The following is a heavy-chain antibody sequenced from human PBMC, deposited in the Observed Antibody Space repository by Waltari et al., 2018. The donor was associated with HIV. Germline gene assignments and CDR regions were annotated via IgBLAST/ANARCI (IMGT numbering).Heavy chain of an antibody. D-gene: IGHD3-22*01. CDR1: GGTDSSSD. J-gene: IGHJ6*02. CDR3: ARVPDRSGYQRYAMDV. V-gene: IGHV1-69*01. Sequence: QVQLVQSGAEVKKPGSSVKVSCKASGGTDSSSDLSWVRQAPGQGLEWMGAIIPLFGEANYAQKFQGRLTITADESTSTAYMELSSLRSEDTAVYYCARVPDRSGYQRYAMDVWGQGTTVTVS. CDR2: IIPLFGEA.